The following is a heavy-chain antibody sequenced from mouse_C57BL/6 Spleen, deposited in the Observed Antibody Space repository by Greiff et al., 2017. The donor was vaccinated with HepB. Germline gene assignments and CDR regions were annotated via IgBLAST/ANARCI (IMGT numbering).Heavy chain of an antibody. V-gene: IGHV5-9*01. CDR1: GFTFSSYT. D-gene: IGHD1-1*02. Sequence: EVQGVESGGGLVKPGGSLKLSCAASGFTFSSYTMSWVRQTPEKRLEWVATISGGGGNTYYPDSVKGRFTISRDNAKNTLYLQMSSLRSEDTALYYCARRYYDAMDYWGQGTSVTVSS. J-gene: IGHJ4*01. CDR3: ARRYYDAMDY. CDR2: ISGGGGNT.